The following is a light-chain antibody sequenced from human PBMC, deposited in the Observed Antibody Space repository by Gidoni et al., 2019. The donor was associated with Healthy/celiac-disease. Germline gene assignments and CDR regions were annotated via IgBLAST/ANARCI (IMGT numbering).Light chain of an antibody. J-gene: IGLJ1*01. CDR3: ETWDSNTQV. CDR2: LEGSGSY. CDR1: SGHSSYI. Sequence: PVLTQSSSASASLGSSVKLTCTLSSGHSSYIIEWHQQQPGKAPRYLMKLEGSGSYNKGSGVPDRFSGSSSGADRYLTISNLQSEDEAEYYCETWDSNTQVFGTGTKVTVL. V-gene: IGLV4-60*03.